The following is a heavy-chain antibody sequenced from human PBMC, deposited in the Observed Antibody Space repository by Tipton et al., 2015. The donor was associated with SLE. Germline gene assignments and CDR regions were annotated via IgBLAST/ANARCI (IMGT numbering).Heavy chain of an antibody. CDR3: ARHDFDDNGYYLHYFEY. V-gene: IGHV4-38-2*01. CDR1: GFSISSGYY. Sequence: TLSLTCAVSGFSISSGYYWGWIRQPPGKGLEWIGSIHQSGNAYYNPSLKSRVFMSIDTSKNQLFLRLSSVTAADTAVYYCARHDFDDNGYYLHYFEYWGQGTLVTVST. CDR2: IHQSGNA. J-gene: IGHJ4*02. D-gene: IGHD3-22*01.